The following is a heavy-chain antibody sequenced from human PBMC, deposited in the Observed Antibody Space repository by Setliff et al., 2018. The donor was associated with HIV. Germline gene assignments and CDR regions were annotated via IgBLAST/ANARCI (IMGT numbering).Heavy chain of an antibody. Sequence: SETLSLTCTVSGGSISNYYWSWIRQPPGKGLEWIGYIYPIGSPDFPSGNTVYNPSFTSRLTLSLDTSKNQFSLKLTSVTAADAALYYCTGDYNSGSNRFDYLGQGTPVTVSS. D-gene: IGHD3-10*01. CDR1: GGSISNYY. J-gene: IGHJ4*02. CDR2: IYPIGSPDFPSGNT. CDR3: TGDYNSGSNRFDY. V-gene: IGHV4-4*08.